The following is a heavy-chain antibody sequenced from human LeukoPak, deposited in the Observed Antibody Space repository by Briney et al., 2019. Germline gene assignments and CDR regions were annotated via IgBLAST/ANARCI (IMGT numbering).Heavy chain of an antibody. V-gene: IGHV3-30*02. Sequence: GGSLRLSCGASGFTFSSSAMHWVRQGPGKGLEWVAYIAHHGNNKYYADSVKGRFTISRDNSKGSLYLQMNSLRADDTAVYYCAKNGSWSCTDWGQGTLVRVSS. J-gene: IGHJ4*02. CDR1: GFTFSSSA. CDR3: AKNGSWSCTD. CDR2: IAHHGNNK. D-gene: IGHD3-10*01.